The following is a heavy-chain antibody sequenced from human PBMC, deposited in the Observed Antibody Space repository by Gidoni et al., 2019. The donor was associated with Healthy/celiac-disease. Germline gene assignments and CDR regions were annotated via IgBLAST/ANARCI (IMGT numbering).Heavy chain of an antibody. D-gene: IGHD3-3*01. CDR1: GFTFSNAW. Sequence: EVQLVESGGGLVKPGGSLRLSCAASGFTFSNAWMSWVRQAPGKGLEWVGRIKSKTDGGTTDYAAPVKGRFTISRDDSKNTLYLQMNSLKTEDTAVYYCTTPLRFLEWASGYWGQGTLVTVSS. CDR2: IKSKTDGGTT. CDR3: TTPLRFLEWASGY. V-gene: IGHV3-15*01. J-gene: IGHJ4*02.